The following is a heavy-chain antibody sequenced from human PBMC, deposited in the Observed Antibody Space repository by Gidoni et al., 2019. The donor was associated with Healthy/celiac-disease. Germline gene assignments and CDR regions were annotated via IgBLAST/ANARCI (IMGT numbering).Heavy chain of an antibody. V-gene: IGHV3-23*01. J-gene: IGHJ4*02. Sequence: EVQLLESGGGLVQPGGSLRLSCAASGFPFSSYAMSWVRQAPGKGLEWVSAISGSGGSTYYADSVKGRFTISRDNSKNTLYLQMNSLRAEDTAVYYCAALGEVGATNIDYWGQGTLVTVSS. D-gene: IGHD1-26*01. CDR3: AALGEVGATNIDY. CDR2: ISGSGGST. CDR1: GFPFSSYA.